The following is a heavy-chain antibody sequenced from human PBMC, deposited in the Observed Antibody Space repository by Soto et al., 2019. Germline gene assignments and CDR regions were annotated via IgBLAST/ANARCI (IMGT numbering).Heavy chain of an antibody. CDR1: GFTFSGSA. CDR2: IRSKPNNYAT. V-gene: IGHV3-73*02. Sequence: EVQLVESGGGLVQPGESLRLSCAASGFTFSGSAMHWVRQAPGKGLEWVGRIRSKPNNYATAYAASVKGRFSISRDDSKNTGYLQVNGLKTEDTAVYYCSGGQNDYNYYYYYPMDVWGRGTTVTVSS. J-gene: IGHJ6*02. D-gene: IGHD4-4*01. CDR3: SGGQNDYNYYYYYPMDV.